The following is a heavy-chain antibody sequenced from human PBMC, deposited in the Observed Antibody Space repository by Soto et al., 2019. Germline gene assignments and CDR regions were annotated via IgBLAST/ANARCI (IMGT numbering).Heavy chain of an antibody. CDR1: GYTFTSYD. V-gene: IGHV1-8*01. CDR3: ATGLRALQRYGMDV. Sequence: XSVKVSSTASGYTFTSYDINWVRQATGQGLEWMGWMNPNSGNTGYAQKFQGRVTMTRNTSISTAYMELSSLRSEDTAVYYCATGLRALQRYGMDVCAQGTTVTVSS. CDR2: MNPNSGNT. J-gene: IGHJ6*02. D-gene: IGHD5-12*01.